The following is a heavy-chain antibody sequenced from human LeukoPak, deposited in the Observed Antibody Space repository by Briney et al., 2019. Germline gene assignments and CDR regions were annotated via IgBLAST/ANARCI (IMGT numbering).Heavy chain of an antibody. D-gene: IGHD6-13*01. CDR3: ARDVAAAGSP. Sequence: GGSPRLSCAASGFTFSSYAMHWVRQAPGKGLEWVAVISYDGSNKYYADSVKGRFTISRDNSKNTLYLQMNSLRAEDTAVYYCARDVAAAGSPWGQGTLVTVSS. J-gene: IGHJ5*02. V-gene: IGHV3-30-3*01. CDR1: GFTFSSYA. CDR2: ISYDGSNK.